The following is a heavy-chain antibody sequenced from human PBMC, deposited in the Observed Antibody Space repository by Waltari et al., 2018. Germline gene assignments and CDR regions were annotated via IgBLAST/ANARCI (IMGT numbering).Heavy chain of an antibody. V-gene: IGHV4-34*01. Sequence: QVQLQQWGAGLLKPSETLSLTCAVYGGSFSGYYWSWIRQPPGKGLEWIGEINHSGSTNYNPSLKSRVTISVDTSKNQFSLKLSSVTAADTAVYYCARGRLWFGESRWGQGTLVTVSS. CDR2: INHSGST. CDR1: GGSFSGYY. D-gene: IGHD3-10*01. CDR3: ARGRLWFGESR. J-gene: IGHJ4*02.